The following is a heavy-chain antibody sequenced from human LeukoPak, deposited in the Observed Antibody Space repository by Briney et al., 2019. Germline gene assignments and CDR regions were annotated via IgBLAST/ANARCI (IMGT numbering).Heavy chain of an antibody. CDR3: ARSLGATRYNLKYYFYYGLDV. CDR2: IYYSGRT. Sequence: KSSETLSLTCTVSGGSISSDYWSWIRQPPGKGLEWIGYIYYSGRTNYNPSLKSRITISVDTSKNQFSLKLSSVTAADTAVYYCARSLGATRYNLKYYFYYGLDVWGQGTTVTVSS. J-gene: IGHJ6*02. D-gene: IGHD1-26*01. V-gene: IGHV4-59*01. CDR1: GGSISSDY.